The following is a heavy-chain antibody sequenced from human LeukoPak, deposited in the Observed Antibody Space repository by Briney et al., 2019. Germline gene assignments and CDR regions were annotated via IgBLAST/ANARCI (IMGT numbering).Heavy chain of an antibody. CDR1: GFTFSSYN. J-gene: IGHJ6*02. CDR3: AKERPHGMDV. Sequence: GGSLRLSCAASGFTFSSYNMNWVRQAPGKGLEWVSTITSTSTYIAYADSVKGRFTISRDNADNSLYLQMNSLRDDDAAVYYCAKERPHGMDVWGQGTSVTVSS. V-gene: IGHV3-21*01. CDR2: ITSTSTYI. D-gene: IGHD6-6*01.